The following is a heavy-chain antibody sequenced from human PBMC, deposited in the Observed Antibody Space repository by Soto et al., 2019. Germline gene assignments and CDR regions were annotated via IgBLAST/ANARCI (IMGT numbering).Heavy chain of an antibody. CDR2: ISSDGNNK. CDR1: GFTFDSHG. D-gene: IGHD4-17*01. CDR3: AKDLLPNTVTTCGS. Sequence: QVQLVESGGGAVQPGRSLRLSCAASGFTFDSHGMHWVRQAPGKGLEWVAVISSDGNNKYYADSVKGRFTISRDNFNNRLYLQMSSMRAEDTVVYYCAKDLLPNTVTTCGSWGRGTLVTVSS. J-gene: IGHJ5*02. V-gene: IGHV3-30*18.